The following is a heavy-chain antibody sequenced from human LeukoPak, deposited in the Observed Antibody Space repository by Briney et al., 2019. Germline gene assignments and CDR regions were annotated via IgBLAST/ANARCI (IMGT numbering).Heavy chain of an antibody. D-gene: IGHD6-19*01. Sequence: GGSLRLSCAASGFTFSSYWMSWVRQAPGKGLEWVANIKQDGSEKYYVDSVKGRFTISRDNAKNSLYLQMNSLRAKDTAVYYCAREEQWLVKYYYYYYMDVWGKGTTVTVSS. CDR1: GFTFSSYW. CDR3: AREEQWLVKYYYYYYMDV. V-gene: IGHV3-7*01. J-gene: IGHJ6*03. CDR2: IKQDGSEK.